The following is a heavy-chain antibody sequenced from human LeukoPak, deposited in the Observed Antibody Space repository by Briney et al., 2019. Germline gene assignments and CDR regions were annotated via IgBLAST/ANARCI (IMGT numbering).Heavy chain of an antibody. CDR2: ISYDGSNK. Sequence: GGSLRLSCAASGFTFSSYAMHWVRQAPGKGLEWVAVISYDGSNKYYADSVKGRFTISRDNSKNTLYLQMNSLRAEDTAVYYCARDFGYGSRSYGGMDVWGQGTTVTVSS. CDR3: ARDFGYGSRSYGGMDV. D-gene: IGHD3-10*01. CDR1: GFTFSSYA. J-gene: IGHJ6*02. V-gene: IGHV3-30-3*01.